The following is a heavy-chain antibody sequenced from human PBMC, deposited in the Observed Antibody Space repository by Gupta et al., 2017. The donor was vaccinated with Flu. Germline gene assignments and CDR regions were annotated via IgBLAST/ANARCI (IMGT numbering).Heavy chain of an antibody. V-gene: IGHV7-4-1*02. CDR2: INTNTGNP. J-gene: IGHJ5*02. Sequence: APGQGLEWMGWINTNTGNPTYAQDFTGRFVFSLDTSVSTAYLQISSLKAEDTAVYYCARDRNSSGWYVWFDPWGQGTLVTVSS. CDR3: ARDRNSSGWYVWFDP. D-gene: IGHD6-19*01.